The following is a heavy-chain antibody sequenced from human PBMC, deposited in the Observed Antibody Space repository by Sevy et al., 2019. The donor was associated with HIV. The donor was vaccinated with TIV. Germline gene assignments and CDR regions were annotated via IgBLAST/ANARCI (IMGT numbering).Heavy chain of an antibody. Sequence: ASVKVSCKASGYTFIDYYIHWVRQAPGQALEWMGRINPNRGATNYAQKFQDRVTMTRDTSISTSYMELRRLGSDDTAVYYCAREDYYDASGGWVDPWGQGTLVTVSS. CDR1: GYTFIDYY. CDR3: AREDYYDASGGWVDP. V-gene: IGHV1-2*06. CDR2: INPNRGAT. J-gene: IGHJ5*02. D-gene: IGHD3-22*01.